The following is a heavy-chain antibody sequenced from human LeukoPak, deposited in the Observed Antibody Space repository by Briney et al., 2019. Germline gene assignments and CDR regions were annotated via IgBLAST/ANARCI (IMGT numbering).Heavy chain of an antibody. CDR3: AKRKSGSSGLYYFDY. CDR2: IIGSGGST. D-gene: IGHD3-10*01. J-gene: IGHJ4*02. V-gene: IGHV3-23*01. Sequence: PGGSLRLSCAASGFTFNSYAMSWVRQAPGKGLEWVSAIIGSGGSTYYADSVEGRFTVSRDNSKNTMYLQMNSLRAEDTAIYYCAKRKSGSSGLYYFDYWGQGTLVTVSS. CDR1: GFTFNSYA.